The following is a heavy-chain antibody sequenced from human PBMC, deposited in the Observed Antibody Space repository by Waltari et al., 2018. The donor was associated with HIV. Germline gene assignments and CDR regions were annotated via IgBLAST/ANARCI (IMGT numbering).Heavy chain of an antibody. CDR2: IYPGDSDT. V-gene: IGHV5-51*01. CDR3: ARGEVAVVVPAAIGGDAFDI. J-gene: IGHJ3*02. D-gene: IGHD2-2*02. Sequence: EVQLVQSGAEVKKPGESLKISCKGSGYSFTSYWIGWVRQMPGKGLEWMGIIYPGDSDTRYSPSFQGQVTISADKSISTAYLQWSSLKASDTAMYYCARGEVAVVVPAAIGGDAFDIWGQGTMVTVSS. CDR1: GYSFTSYW.